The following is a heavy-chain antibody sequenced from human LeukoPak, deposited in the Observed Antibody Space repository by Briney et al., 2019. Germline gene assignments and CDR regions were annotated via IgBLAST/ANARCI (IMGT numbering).Heavy chain of an antibody. CDR1: GFTFSSYS. CDR2: ISSSSSYI. D-gene: IGHD6-13*01. Sequence: GGSLRLSCAASGFTFSSYSMNWDRQAPGRGLEWVSSISSSSSYIYYADSVKGRFTISRDNAKNSLYLQMNSLRAEDTAVYYCARDSGIAAAGPWFDPWGQGTLVTVSS. J-gene: IGHJ5*02. V-gene: IGHV3-21*01. CDR3: ARDSGIAAAGPWFDP.